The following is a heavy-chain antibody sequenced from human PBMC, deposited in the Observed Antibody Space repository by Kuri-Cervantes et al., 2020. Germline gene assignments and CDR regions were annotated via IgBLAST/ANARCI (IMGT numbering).Heavy chain of an antibody. D-gene: IGHD4-11*01. CDR2: IIPIFGTA. CDR3: ARDRLGPLDY. J-gene: IGHJ4*02. Sequence: SVKVSCKASVGTFSSYAISWVRQAPGRGLEWMGGIIPIFGTANYAQKLQGRVTMTTDTSTSTAYMELRSLRSDATAVYYCARDRLGPLDYWGQGTLVTVSS. CDR1: VGTFSSYA. V-gene: IGHV1-69*05.